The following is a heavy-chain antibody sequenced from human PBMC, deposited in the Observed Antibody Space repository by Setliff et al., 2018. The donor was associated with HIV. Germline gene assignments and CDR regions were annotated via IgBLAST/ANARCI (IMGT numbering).Heavy chain of an antibody. V-gene: IGHV4-39*01. CDR2: IYYSGNT. CDR1: GGSISSGGYY. D-gene: IGHD6-19*01. Sequence: PSETLSLTCTVSGGSISSGGYYWSWIRQQPGKGLEWIGYIYYSGNTYYNPSLKSRVTISVDTSKNQFSLKLSSVTAADTAIYFCARQFRYPNRAVAGVDYWGQGTLVTVSS. CDR3: ARQFRYPNRAVAGVDY. J-gene: IGHJ4*02.